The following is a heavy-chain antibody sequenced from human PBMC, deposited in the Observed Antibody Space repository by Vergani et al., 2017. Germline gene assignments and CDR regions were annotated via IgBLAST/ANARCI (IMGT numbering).Heavy chain of an antibody. V-gene: IGHV4-39*07. D-gene: IGHD5-18*01. CDR1: GGSISSSSYY. Sequence: QVQLQQWGAGLVKPSETLSLTCTVSGGSISSSSYYWGWIRQPPGKGLEWIGSIYYSGSTYYNPSLKSRVTISVDTSKNQFSLKLSSVTAADTAVYYCARGRVDTAMKYWGQGTLVTVSS. CDR2: IYYSGST. J-gene: IGHJ4*02. CDR3: ARGRVDTAMKY.